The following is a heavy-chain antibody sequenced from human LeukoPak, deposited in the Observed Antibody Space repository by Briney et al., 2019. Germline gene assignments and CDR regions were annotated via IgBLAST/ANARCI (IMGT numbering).Heavy chain of an antibody. V-gene: IGHV4-39*01. CDR2: IYYSGST. CDR1: GGSISSSSYY. CDR3: ARPLARSGWFDP. D-gene: IGHD1-26*01. J-gene: IGHJ5*02. Sequence: SVTLSLTCTVSGGSISSSSYYWGWIRQPPGKGLEWIGSIYYSGSTYYNPSLKSRVTISVDTSKNQFSLKLSSVTAADTAVYYCARPLARSGWFDPWGQGTLVTVSS.